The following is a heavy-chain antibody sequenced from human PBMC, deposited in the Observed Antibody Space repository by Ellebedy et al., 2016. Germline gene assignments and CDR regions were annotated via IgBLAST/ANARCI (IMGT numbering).Heavy chain of an antibody. CDR3: AKTSGWGYGEN. V-gene: IGHV1-18*04. CDR1: GYTFTTFS. J-gene: IGHJ4*02. CDR2: VNTFSGNT. D-gene: IGHD3-10*01. Sequence: ASVKVSXXASGYTFTTFSITWVRQAPGQGLEWMGFVNTFSGNTKFAQKFQGRVSMTTDSSTHTAYMGLRSLRSDDTAMYYCAKTSGWGYGENWGQGTLVTVSS.